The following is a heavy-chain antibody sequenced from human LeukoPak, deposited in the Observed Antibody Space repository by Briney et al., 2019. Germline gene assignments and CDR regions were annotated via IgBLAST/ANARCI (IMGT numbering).Heavy chain of an antibody. V-gene: IGHV5-51*01. Sequence: GESLKISCKGSGYSFTSYWICWVRQMPGKGLEWMGIIYPGDSDTRYSPSFQGQVTISADKSISTAYLQWSSLKASDTAMYYCARHPVRFLEAGDAFDIWGQGTMVTVSS. CDR3: ARHPVRFLEAGDAFDI. D-gene: IGHD3-3*01. CDR1: GYSFTSYW. J-gene: IGHJ3*02. CDR2: IYPGDSDT.